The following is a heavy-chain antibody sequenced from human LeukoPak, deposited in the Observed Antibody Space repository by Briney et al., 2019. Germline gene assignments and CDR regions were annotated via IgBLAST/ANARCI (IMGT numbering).Heavy chain of an antibody. J-gene: IGHJ4*02. D-gene: IGHD1-26*01. V-gene: IGHV1-2*02. CDR2: INPNGGDT. CDR1: GYTFTGYY. Sequence: ASVKVSCKASGYTFTGYYMHWVRQAPGQGLEWMGWINPNGGDTKYGQKFQGRVTMTSDTSISTAYMELSRLTSDDTAVYYRAREKWEVLGGGGHFDYWGQGTLVTVSS. CDR3: AREKWEVLGGGGHFDY.